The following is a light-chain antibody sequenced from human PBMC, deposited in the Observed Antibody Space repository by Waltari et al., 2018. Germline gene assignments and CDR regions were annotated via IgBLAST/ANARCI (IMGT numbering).Light chain of an antibody. V-gene: IGKV1-39*01. J-gene: IGKJ4*01. CDR2: AAS. CDR1: QSLRSY. Sequence: DIQMAPSPSSLSASVGDRVTITCRASQSLRSYLNWYQQKPGKAPKLLIYAASSLQSGVPSRFSGSGTETDFTLTISSLQREDFATYYCQQSYSAPFTVGGGTKVEI. CDR3: QQSYSAPFT.